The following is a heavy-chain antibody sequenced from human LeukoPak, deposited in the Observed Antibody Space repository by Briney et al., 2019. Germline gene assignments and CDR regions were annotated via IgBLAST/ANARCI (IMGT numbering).Heavy chain of an antibody. J-gene: IGHJ4*02. D-gene: IGHD5-18*01. V-gene: IGHV4-39*01. CDR3: ARQEVDTAMATFDY. Sequence: SETLSLTCTVSGGSISSSSYYWGWIRQPPGKWLEWIGSIYYSRSTYYNPSLKSRVTISVDTSKNQFSLKLSSVTAADTAVYYCARQEVDTAMATFDYWGQGTLVTVSS. CDR1: GGSISSSSYY. CDR2: IYYSRST.